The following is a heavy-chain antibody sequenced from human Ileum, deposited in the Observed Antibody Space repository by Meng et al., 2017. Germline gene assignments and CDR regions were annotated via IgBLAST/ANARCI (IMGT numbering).Heavy chain of an antibody. CDR1: GFTFSDRW. V-gene: IGHV3-15*01. CDR2: IQSKADGGTT. D-gene: IGHD3-16*01. Sequence: VQLVGSGGGFVKPGGFLRLSCAASGFTFSDRWMTWVRQAPGKGLEWVGHIQSKADGGTTDYAAPVKGRFTISRDDSKSTLYLQMNSLKTEDTAVYYCTTFYAGYWGQGTLVTVSS. J-gene: IGHJ4*02. CDR3: TTFYAGY.